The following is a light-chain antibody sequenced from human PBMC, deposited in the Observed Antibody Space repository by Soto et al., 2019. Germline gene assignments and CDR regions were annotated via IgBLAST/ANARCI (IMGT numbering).Light chain of an antibody. J-gene: IGKJ5*01. V-gene: IGKV1-39*01. CDR3: QQSYKMPS. CDR2: ATS. CDR1: RNVSIY. Sequence: EIPLTQSPSSLAASVGDRLTLTCRASRNVSIYLNLYQHKPGKVPTLLIHATSNLQIGVPSRFSGSGSGTEFTLTISSLEPEDFGTYYCQQSYKMPSFGQGTRLLIK.